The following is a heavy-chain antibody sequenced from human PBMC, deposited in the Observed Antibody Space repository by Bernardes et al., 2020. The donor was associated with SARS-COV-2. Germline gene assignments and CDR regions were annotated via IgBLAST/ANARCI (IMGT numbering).Heavy chain of an antibody. CDR1: GFTFNLYA. J-gene: IGHJ4*02. CDR2: INGDDGNA. CDR3: ARDQIKVLYESGGYYD. Sequence: GSLRLSCAGSGFTFNLYAMTWVRQAPGRGLEWVASINGDDGNAYYADSVKGRFTISRDNSNNILFLQMNNVRADDTALYYCARDQIKVLYESGGYYDWGQGTPVTVSS. V-gene: IGHV3-23*01. D-gene: IGHD3-22*01.